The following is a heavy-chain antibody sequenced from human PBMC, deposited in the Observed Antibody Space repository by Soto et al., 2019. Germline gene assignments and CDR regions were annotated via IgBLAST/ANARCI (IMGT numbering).Heavy chain of an antibody. J-gene: IGHJ6*02. D-gene: IGHD3-3*01. CDR1: GFTFSDCY. V-gene: IGHV3-11*01. Sequence: QVQLVESGGGLVKPGGSLRLSCAASGFTFSDCYMSWIRQAPGKGLEWVSYISSSGSTIYYADSVKGRFTISRDNAKNSLYLQMNSLRAEDTAVYYCARDFLLYDFLPLYYYGMDVWGQGTTVTVSS. CDR2: ISSSGSTI. CDR3: ARDFLLYDFLPLYYYGMDV.